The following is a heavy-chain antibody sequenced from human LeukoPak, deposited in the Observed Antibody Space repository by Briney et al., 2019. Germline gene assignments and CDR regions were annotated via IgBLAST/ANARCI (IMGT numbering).Heavy chain of an antibody. CDR1: GFTFSSYG. V-gene: IGHV3-30*18. Sequence: GRSLRLSCAASGFTFSSYGMHWVRQAPGKGLEWVAVISYDGSNKYYADSVKGRFTISRDNSKNTLYLQMNSLRAEDTAVYYCAKPIIQGYSSKYNWFDPWGQGTLVTVSS. J-gene: IGHJ5*02. D-gene: IGHD6-13*01. CDR3: AKPIIQGYSSKYNWFDP. CDR2: ISYDGSNK.